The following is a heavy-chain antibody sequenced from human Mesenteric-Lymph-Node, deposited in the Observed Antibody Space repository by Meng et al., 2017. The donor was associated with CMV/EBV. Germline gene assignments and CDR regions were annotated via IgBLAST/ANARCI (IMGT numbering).Heavy chain of an antibody. Sequence: SGFAFSDYYMSWIRQAPGKGLEWVSYISTSGTPIYYADSVKGRFTISRDNAKNSLYLQMNSLRAEDTAIYYCARAFDTSGYYRYFDYWGQGILVTVSS. CDR2: ISTSGTPI. CDR1: GFAFSDYY. V-gene: IGHV3-11*04. CDR3: ARAFDTSGYYRYFDY. J-gene: IGHJ4*02. D-gene: IGHD3-22*01.